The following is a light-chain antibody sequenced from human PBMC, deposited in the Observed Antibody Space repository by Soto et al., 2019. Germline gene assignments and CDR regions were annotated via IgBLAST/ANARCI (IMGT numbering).Light chain of an antibody. CDR1: QSVLYSSNNRNY. V-gene: IGKV4-1*01. CDR3: QQYYSTWWT. J-gene: IGKJ1*01. CDR2: WAS. Sequence: DSVLTQSPDSLAVSLGERATINCKSSQSVLYSSNNRNYLAWYQLKPGQPPKLLIYWASTRESGVPDRFSGSGSGTDFTLTISSLQAEDVAVYYCQQYYSTWWTFGQGTKVDIK.